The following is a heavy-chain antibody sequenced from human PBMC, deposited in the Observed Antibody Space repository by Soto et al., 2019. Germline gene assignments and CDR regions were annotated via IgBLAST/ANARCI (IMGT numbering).Heavy chain of an antibody. CDR3: ARESKVFVWINWFDP. CDR2: INSDGSST. J-gene: IGHJ5*02. V-gene: IGHV3-74*01. CDR1: GFTFSSYW. D-gene: IGHD1-1*01. Sequence: EVQLVESGGGLVQPGGSLRLSCAASGFTFSSYWMHWVRQAPGKGLVWVSRINSDGSSTSYADSVKGRFTISTDNAKNTLYLQMNSLRAEDTAVYYCARESKVFVWINWFDPWGQGTLVTVSS.